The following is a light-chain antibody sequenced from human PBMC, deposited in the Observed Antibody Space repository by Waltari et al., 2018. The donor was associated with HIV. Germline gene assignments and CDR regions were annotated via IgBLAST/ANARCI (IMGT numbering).Light chain of an antibody. CDR2: GAS. CDR3: QQYNNWPPYT. V-gene: IGKV3-20*01. J-gene: IGKJ2*01. CDR1: QSVSSNS. Sequence: EIVLTQSPGTLSLSPGERATLSCRASQSVSSNSLAWYQQRPGQPPRFLIYGASSRAIGIPDRFSGSGSGTDFTLTISSLQSEDFAVYYCQQYNNWPPYTFGQGTKLEI.